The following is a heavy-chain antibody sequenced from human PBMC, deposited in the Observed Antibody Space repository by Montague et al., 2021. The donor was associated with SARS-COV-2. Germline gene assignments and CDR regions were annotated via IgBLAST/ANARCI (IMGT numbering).Heavy chain of an antibody. V-gene: IGHV4-34*01. D-gene: IGHD1-1*01. CDR2: IRLPGGT. J-gene: IGHJ2*01. CDR3: ARAGSQRFFEF. Sequence: SETLSLTCAVNSGSLRKYYWSWIRQPPGKGLEWIGEIRLPGGTNYNPSLKGRVTISLDTSNNHVSLNLNSVTTADTAVYFCARAGSQRFFEFWGRGTLVTVSS. CDR1: SGSLRKYY.